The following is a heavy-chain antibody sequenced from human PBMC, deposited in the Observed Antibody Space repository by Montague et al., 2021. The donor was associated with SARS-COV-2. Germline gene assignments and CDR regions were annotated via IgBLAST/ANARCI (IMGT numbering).Heavy chain of an antibody. CDR3: ARLLLELPGDY. CDR2: IYYSGST. CDR1: GGSISGSNYY. D-gene: IGHD1-7*01. J-gene: IGHJ4*02. Sequence: SETLSLTCTVSGGSISGSNYYWAWIRQPLGKGLEWIGSIYYSGSTYDNPSLKSRVSISVDTSKNQFSLKLNSVTAADTAVYYCARLLLELPGDYWGQGTLVTVS. V-gene: IGHV4-39*01.